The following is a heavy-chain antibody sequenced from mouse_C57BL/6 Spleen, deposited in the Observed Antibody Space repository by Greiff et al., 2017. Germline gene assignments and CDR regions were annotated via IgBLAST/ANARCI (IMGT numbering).Heavy chain of an antibody. Sequence: QVQLKQPGAELVKPGASVKLSCKASGYTFTSYWMHWVKQRPGQGLEWIGMIHPNSGSTNYNEKFKSKATLTVDKSSSTAYMQLSSLTSEDSAVYYCARVREGYGNYDWYFDVWGTGTTVTVSS. D-gene: IGHD2-1*01. J-gene: IGHJ1*03. CDR2: IHPNSGST. CDR3: ARVREGYGNYDWYFDV. V-gene: IGHV1-64*01. CDR1: GYTFTSYW.